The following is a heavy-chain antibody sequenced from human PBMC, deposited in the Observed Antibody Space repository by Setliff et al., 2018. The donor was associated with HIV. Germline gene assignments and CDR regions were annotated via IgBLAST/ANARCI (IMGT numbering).Heavy chain of an antibody. D-gene: IGHD3-22*01. CDR3: ARETYYYDNPQYYYYYMDV. CDR1: GGSISTYY. J-gene: IGHJ6*03. V-gene: IGHV4-4*09. CDR2: IYTSGST. Sequence: SETLSLTCTVSGGSISTYYWSWIRQPPGKGLEWIGYIYTSGSTNYNPSLKTRVTISIDTSKKQVSLKLRSVTAADTAVYYCARETYYYDNPQYYYYYMDVWGKGTTVTVSS.